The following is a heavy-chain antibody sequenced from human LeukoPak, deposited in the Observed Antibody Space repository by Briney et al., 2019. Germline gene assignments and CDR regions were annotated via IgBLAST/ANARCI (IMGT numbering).Heavy chain of an antibody. J-gene: IGHJ6*02. CDR3: ARTQWLGDYGMDV. D-gene: IGHD6-19*01. V-gene: IGHV3-7*01. Sequence: GGSLRLSCAASGFTFSSYWMSWVRQAPGKGLEWVANIKQDGSEKYYVDSVKGRFTISRDNARNSLYLQMNSLRAEDTAVYYCARTQWLGDYGMDVRGQGTTVTVSS. CDR2: IKQDGSEK. CDR1: GFTFSSYW.